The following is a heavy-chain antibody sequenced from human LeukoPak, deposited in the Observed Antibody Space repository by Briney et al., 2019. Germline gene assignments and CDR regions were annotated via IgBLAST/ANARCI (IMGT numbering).Heavy chain of an antibody. CDR1: GYTLTELS. Sequence: ASVTVSCKVSGYTLTELSMHWVRQAPGKGLEWMGGFDPEDGETIYAQKFQGRVTMTEDTSTDTAYMELSSLRSEDTAVYYCATGYYDSSGRYDAFDIWGQGTMVTVSS. D-gene: IGHD3-22*01. CDR3: ATGYYDSSGRYDAFDI. J-gene: IGHJ3*02. V-gene: IGHV1-24*01. CDR2: FDPEDGET.